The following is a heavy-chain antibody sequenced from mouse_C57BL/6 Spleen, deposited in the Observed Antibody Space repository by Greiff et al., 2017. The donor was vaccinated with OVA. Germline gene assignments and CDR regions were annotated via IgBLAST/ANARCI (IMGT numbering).Heavy chain of an antibody. CDR1: GYTFTDYY. J-gene: IGHJ3*01. CDR3: ARYGGSSPWFAY. CDR2: INPNNGGT. Sequence: VQLKQSGPELVKPGASVKISCKASGYTFTDYYMNWVKQSHGKSLEWIGDINPNNGGTSYNQKFKGKATLTVDKSSSTAYMELRSLTSEDSAVYYCARYGGSSPWFAYWGQGTLVTVSA. D-gene: IGHD1-1*01. V-gene: IGHV1-26*01.